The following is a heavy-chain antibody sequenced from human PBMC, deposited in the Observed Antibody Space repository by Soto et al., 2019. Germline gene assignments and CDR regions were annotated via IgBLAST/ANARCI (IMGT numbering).Heavy chain of an antibody. Sequence: EVQLLESGGGLVHPGGSLRLSCAASGFTFSSYAMSWVRQAPGKGLEWVSVISGSGDSTYSADSVKGHLTISRDNSKNTLYLQMNSLRAEDTAVYYCAKGGGGSCYSPIDYWGQGTLVTVSS. J-gene: IGHJ4*02. CDR3: AKGGGGSCYSPIDY. V-gene: IGHV3-23*01. D-gene: IGHD2-15*01. CDR1: GFTFSSYA. CDR2: ISGSGDST.